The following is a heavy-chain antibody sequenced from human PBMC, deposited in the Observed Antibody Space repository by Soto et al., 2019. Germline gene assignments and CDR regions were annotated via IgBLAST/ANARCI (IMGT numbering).Heavy chain of an antibody. V-gene: IGHV3-23*01. CDR3: GKERRVSGWFLCDN. J-gene: IGHJ4*02. D-gene: IGHD6-19*01. Sequence: QPGGSLRLCCAASGFPFSHYAMSWVRQAPGKGLEWVSAISGSGNDASYADSVRGRFTISRDNSRDTLYLQMNSLRADDTAVYYCGKERRVSGWFLCDNWCQGELLTLSS. CDR2: ISGSGNDA. CDR1: GFPFSHYA.